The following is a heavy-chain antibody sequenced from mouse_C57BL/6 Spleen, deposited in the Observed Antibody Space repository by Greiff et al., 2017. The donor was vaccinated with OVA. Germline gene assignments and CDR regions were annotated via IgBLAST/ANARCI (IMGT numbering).Heavy chain of an antibody. CDR3: ATPDYGNYWYFDV. CDR1: GYTFTDYN. V-gene: IGHV1-22*01. CDR2: INPNNGGT. Sequence: EVQLQQSGPELVKPGASVKMSCKASGYTFTDYNMHWVKQSHGKSLEWIGYINPNNGGTSYNQKFKGKATLTVNKSSSTAYMELRSLTSEYSAVYYCATPDYGNYWYFDVWGTGTTVTVSS. J-gene: IGHJ1*03. D-gene: IGHD2-1*01.